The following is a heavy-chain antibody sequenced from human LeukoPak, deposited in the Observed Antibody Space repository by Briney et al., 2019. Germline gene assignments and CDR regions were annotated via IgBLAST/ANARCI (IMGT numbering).Heavy chain of an antibody. D-gene: IGHD6-13*01. Sequence: GGSLRLSCAASGFTFSSYGMHWVRQAPGKGLEWVAVIWYDGSNKYYADSVKGRFTISRDNSKNTLYLQMNSLRAEDTAVYYCARDHSSSGYYFDYWGQGTLVTVSS. CDR2: IWYDGSNK. CDR3: ARDHSSSGYYFDY. V-gene: IGHV3-33*01. CDR1: GFTFSSYG. J-gene: IGHJ4*02.